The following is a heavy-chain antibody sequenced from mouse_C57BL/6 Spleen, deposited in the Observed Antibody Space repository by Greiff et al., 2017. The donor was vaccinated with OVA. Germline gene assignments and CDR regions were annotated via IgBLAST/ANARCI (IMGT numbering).Heavy chain of an antibody. Sequence: QVQLQQPGAELVRPGTSVKLSCKASGYTFTSYWMHWVKQRPGQGLEWIGVIDPSDSYTNYNQKFKGKATLTVDTSSSTAYMQLSSLTSEDSAVYYCAREGPGTVGYWGKGTTLTVSS. V-gene: IGHV1-59*01. CDR3: AREGPGTVGY. D-gene: IGHD1-1*01. J-gene: IGHJ2*01. CDR1: GYTFTSYW. CDR2: IDPSDSYT.